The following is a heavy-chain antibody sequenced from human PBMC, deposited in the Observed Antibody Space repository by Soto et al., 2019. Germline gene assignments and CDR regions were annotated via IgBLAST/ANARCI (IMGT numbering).Heavy chain of an antibody. Sequence: QVQLVQSGAEMKEPGASVKVSCKASGYTLSTYGISWVRQAPGQGLEWMGWISAYNGDTNYAQKLRGRVTMTTDTSXXTAYMEVRSLRFDDTAVYYCARAPRTIARPGSLAFWGQGTLVTVSS. CDR1: GYTLSTYG. CDR2: ISAYNGDT. J-gene: IGHJ4*02. CDR3: ARAPRTIARPGSLAF. D-gene: IGHD3-10*01. V-gene: IGHV1-18*01.